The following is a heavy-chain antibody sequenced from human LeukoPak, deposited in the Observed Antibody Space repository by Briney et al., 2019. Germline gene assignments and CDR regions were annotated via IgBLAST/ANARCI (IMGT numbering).Heavy chain of an antibody. Sequence: GGSLRLSCAASGFTFSDYYMSWIRQAPGKGLEWVSYISSGSDFITYADSVKGRFTISRDNAKNSLYLHMNSLGADDMAVYYCARETRSGSKTYEFWGQGTLVTVSS. V-gene: IGHV3-11*05. J-gene: IGHJ4*02. D-gene: IGHD3-3*01. CDR3: ARETRSGSKTYEF. CDR2: ISSGSDFI. CDR1: GFTFSDYY.